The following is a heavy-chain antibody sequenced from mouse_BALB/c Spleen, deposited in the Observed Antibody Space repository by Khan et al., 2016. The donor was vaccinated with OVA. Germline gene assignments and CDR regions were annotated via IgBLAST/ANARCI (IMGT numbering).Heavy chain of an antibody. D-gene: IGHD1-2*01. CDR3: ARHRFTTPRAWFAY. J-gene: IGHJ3*01. CDR2: ISNGGSYT. Sequence: EVELVESGGDLVKPGGSLNLSCAASGFTFSSYGMSWLRQTPDKRLEWVATISNGGSYTYFPDSVKGRLTISRDTAKNTLYLQMSSLKSEDTAMYYGARHRFTTPRAWFAYWGQGTLVTVFA. V-gene: IGHV5-6*01. CDR1: GFTFSSYG.